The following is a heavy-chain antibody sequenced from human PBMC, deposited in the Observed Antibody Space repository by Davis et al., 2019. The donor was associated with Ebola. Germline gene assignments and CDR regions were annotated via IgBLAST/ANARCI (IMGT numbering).Heavy chain of an antibody. CDR3: ARDDGRAYDSRGSLDY. J-gene: IGHJ4*02. Sequence: PGGSLRLSCAASGFTFRSFAMHWVRQAPGKGLEWVSAISKDEANRYYAASVMGRFTISRDNSKNTLYLQMNSLRVEDTAVYYCARDDGRAYDSRGSLDYWGPGTLVTVSS. CDR2: ISKDEANR. D-gene: IGHD5-12*01. CDR1: GFTFRSFA. V-gene: IGHV3-30*04.